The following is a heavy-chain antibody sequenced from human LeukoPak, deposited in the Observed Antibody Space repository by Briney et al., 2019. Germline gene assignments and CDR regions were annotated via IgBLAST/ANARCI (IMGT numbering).Heavy chain of an antibody. CDR3: TKSSSSSDISGYNDY. CDR1: GFTFSTYA. V-gene: IGHV3-23*01. CDR2: ISGSGGST. J-gene: IGHJ4*02. Sequence: PGGSLRLSCAASGFTFSTYAMSWVRQAPGKGLKWVSVISGSGGSTYYADSVKGRFTISRDNSKNTLYVQMNSLRAEDTAVYYCTKSSSSSDISGYNDYWGQGTLVTVSS. D-gene: IGHD3-22*01.